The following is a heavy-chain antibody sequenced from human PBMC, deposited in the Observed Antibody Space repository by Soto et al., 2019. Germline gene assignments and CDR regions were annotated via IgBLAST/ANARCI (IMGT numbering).Heavy chain of an antibody. D-gene: IGHD4-17*01. CDR3: ARSLDYGDPRFDY. J-gene: IGHJ4*02. Sequence: LETLSLTCTVSGGSISSYYWSWIRQPPGKGLEWIGYIYYSGSTNYNPSLKSRVTISVDTSKNQFSLKLSSVTAADTAVYYCARSLDYGDPRFDYWGQGTLVTVSS. V-gene: IGHV4-59*01. CDR1: GGSISSYY. CDR2: IYYSGST.